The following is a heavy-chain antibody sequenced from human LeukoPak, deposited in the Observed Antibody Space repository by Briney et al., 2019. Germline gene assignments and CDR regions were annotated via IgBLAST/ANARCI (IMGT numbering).Heavy chain of an antibody. D-gene: IGHD6-13*01. Sequence: SPSETLSLTCTVSGGSMSSYYWNWIRQPPGKELEWIGDIYYSGTTNYNPSLKGRVTISADTSKNQFSLNLTSVTAADTAVYYCARKYSSTWYEWFDPWGPGTLVIVSS. CDR1: GGSMSSYY. CDR2: IYYSGTT. CDR3: ARKYSSTWYEWFDP. V-gene: IGHV4-59*08. J-gene: IGHJ5*02.